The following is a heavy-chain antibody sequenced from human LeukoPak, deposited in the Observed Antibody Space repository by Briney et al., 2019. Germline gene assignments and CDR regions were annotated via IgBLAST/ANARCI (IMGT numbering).Heavy chain of an antibody. Sequence: GESLKISCKGSGYSFTNYWIGWVRQMPGKGLEWMGIIYPGDSDTRYSPSFRGQVIISADKSIRTAYLQWTSLKASDTAMYYCARLRYCSTTSCSGGDYWGQGTLVTVSS. CDR2: IYPGDSDT. J-gene: IGHJ4*02. V-gene: IGHV5-51*01. D-gene: IGHD2-2*01. CDR3: ARLRYCSTTSCSGGDY. CDR1: GYSFTNYW.